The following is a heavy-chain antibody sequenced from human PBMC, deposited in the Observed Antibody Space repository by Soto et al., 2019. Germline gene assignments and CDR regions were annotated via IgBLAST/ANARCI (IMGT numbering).Heavy chain of an antibody. J-gene: IGHJ4*02. Sequence: QVQLVQSGAEVKKPGTSVKLSCKASGGTFSSYAFNWVRQAPGQGLEWMGGVIPIFAAANYAQNCQGRVTITEDESTTTAYLELKSLRSEDTAVDYCARGRVMGYWGQGTLVIVYS. CDR2: VIPIFAAA. V-gene: IGHV1-69*12. CDR1: GGTFSSYA. D-gene: IGHD2-21*01. CDR3: ARGRVMGY.